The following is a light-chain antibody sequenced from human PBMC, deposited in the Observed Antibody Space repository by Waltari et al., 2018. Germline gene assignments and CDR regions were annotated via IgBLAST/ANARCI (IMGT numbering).Light chain of an antibody. J-gene: IGKJ2*01. CDR3: MQALQTRYT. V-gene: IGKV2-28*01. CDR2: LGS. Sequence: DIVMTQSPLSLPVTPGEPASISCRSSQSLLHSNGYNYLDCYLQKPGQSPQLLVYLGSNRSSGVPDRFSGSGSVTDFTLKISRVEAEDVGVYYCMQALQTRYTFGQGTKLEIK. CDR1: QSLLHSNGYNY.